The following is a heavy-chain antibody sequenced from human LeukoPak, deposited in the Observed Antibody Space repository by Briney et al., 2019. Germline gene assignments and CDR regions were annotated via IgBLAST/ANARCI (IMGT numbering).Heavy chain of an antibody. V-gene: IGHV3-15*01. CDR1: GFSISNDW. Sequence: PGGTLRLSCAASGFSISNDWLSWVRQAPGKGLEWVARVKSRSAGETTDYAAPVKGRFTISRDDSKNTLYLQMNSLKTEDTAVHHCTLIQGWGSGSYYRDFWGQGTLVTVSS. CDR3: TLIQGWGSGSYYRDF. D-gene: IGHD3-10*01. CDR2: VKSRSAGETT. J-gene: IGHJ4*02.